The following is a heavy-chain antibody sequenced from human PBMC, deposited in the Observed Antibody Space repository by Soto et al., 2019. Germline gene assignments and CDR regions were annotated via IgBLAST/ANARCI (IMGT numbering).Heavy chain of an antibody. J-gene: IGHJ3*02. CDR1: GFTFGDYA. D-gene: IGHD2-15*01. CDR3: TREPAPPLGYCSGGSCYAPGDAFDI. Sequence: GGSLRLSCTASGFTFGDYAMSWFRQAPGKGLEWVGFIRSKAYGGTTEYAASVKGRFTISRDDSKSIAYLQMNSLKTEDTAVYYCTREPAPPLGYCSGGSCYAPGDAFDIWGQGTMVTVSS. V-gene: IGHV3-49*03. CDR2: IRSKAYGGTT.